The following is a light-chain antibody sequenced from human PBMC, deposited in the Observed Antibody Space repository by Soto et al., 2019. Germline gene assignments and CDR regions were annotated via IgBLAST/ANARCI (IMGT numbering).Light chain of an antibody. CDR3: QQYTTPPLT. V-gene: IGKV3-20*01. J-gene: IGKJ1*01. CDR2: GAS. Sequence: EIVLTQSPCTLSLTPGERATLSCRASQSVPGTYLAWLQHKPGQAPRLLIYGASNRSTDTPARFSGSGSGTDFTLTITSLEPEDFAAYYCQQYTTPPLTLGQGTRLEIK. CDR1: QSVPGTY.